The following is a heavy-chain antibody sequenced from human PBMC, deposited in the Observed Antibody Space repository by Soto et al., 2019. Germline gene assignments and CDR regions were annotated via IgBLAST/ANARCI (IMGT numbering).Heavy chain of an antibody. D-gene: IGHD3-3*02. Sequence: SESLSLTCAVSGDSITRSQCWNWVRQPAEQGLEWIGQISHSGSTNYNPYQTSRVTISVDKSKNHLSLKLTSVTAADTAVYYCADRHFWSRRWTDRRLDYWGQGILVPVSS. V-gene: IGHV4-4*02. J-gene: IGHJ4*02. CDR3: ADRHFWSRRWTDRRLDY. CDR1: GDSITRSQC. CDR2: ISHSGST.